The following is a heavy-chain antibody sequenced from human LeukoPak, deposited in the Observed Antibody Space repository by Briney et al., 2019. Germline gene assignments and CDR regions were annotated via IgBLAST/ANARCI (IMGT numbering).Heavy chain of an antibody. D-gene: IGHD3-10*01. CDR2: INHSGST. CDR1: GGSISSSSYY. V-gene: IGHV4-39*07. CDR3: ARGPRDAHAVTMVRGVIPFDY. Sequence: PSETLSLTCTVSGGSISSSSYYWGWIRQPPGKGLEWIGEINHSGSTNYNPSLKSRVTISVDTSKNQFSLKLSSVTAADTAVYYCARGPRDAHAVTMVRGVIPFDYWGQGTLVTVSS. J-gene: IGHJ4*02.